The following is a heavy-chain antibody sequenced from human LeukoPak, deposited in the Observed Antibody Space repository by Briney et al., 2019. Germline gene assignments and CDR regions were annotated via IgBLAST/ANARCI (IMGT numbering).Heavy chain of an antibody. CDR2: IYHSGST. V-gene: IGHV4-39*01. D-gene: IGHD1-7*01. Sequence: SETLSLTCTISGGSIRSATGYWAWVRQTSGKGLEWMGTIYHSGSTWYNPSLRSRVTVSVGSSNAQFSLKLKSVTAADTAVYYCMTPELHWGQGTLVTVSS. CDR3: MTPELH. CDR1: GGSIRSATGY. J-gene: IGHJ4*02.